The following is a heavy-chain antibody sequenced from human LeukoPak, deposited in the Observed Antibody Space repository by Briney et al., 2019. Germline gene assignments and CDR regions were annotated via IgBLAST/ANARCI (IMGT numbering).Heavy chain of an antibody. Sequence: SETLSLTCTVSGGSISSGSYYWSWIRQPAGKGLEWIGRIYTSGSTNYNPSLKSRVTIPVDTSKNQFSLELSSVTAADTAVYYCARHRLGYCSGGSCSHWYFDLWGRGTLVTVSS. CDR3: ARHRLGYCSGGSCSHWYFDL. V-gene: IGHV4-61*02. D-gene: IGHD2-15*01. J-gene: IGHJ2*01. CDR1: GGSISSGSYY. CDR2: IYTSGST.